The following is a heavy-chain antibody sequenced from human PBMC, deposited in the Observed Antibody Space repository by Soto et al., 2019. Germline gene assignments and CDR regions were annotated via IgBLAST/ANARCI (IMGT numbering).Heavy chain of an antibody. CDR1: GFTFSSYG. Sequence: PGGSLRLSCAASGFTFSSYGMHWVRQAPGKGLEWVAVIWYDGSNKYYADSVKGRFTISRDNSKNTLYLQMNSLRAEDTAVYYCARDRGSSSSFSNHYYYGMDVWGQGTTVTVSS. V-gene: IGHV3-33*01. D-gene: IGHD6-6*01. J-gene: IGHJ6*02. CDR2: IWYDGSNK. CDR3: ARDRGSSSSFSNHYYYGMDV.